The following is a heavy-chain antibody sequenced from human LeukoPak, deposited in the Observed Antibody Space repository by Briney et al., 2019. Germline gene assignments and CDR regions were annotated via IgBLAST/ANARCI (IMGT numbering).Heavy chain of an antibody. V-gene: IGHV3-30*07. D-gene: IGHD3-9*01. CDR2: IWYDGSNK. CDR3: ARDVGTFYDILTGNVDY. Sequence: GRSLRLSCAASGFTFSSYAMHWVRQAPGKGLEWAAVIWYDGSNKYYADSVKGRFTISRDNSKNTLYLQMNSLRAEDTAVYYCARDVGTFYDILTGNVDYWGQGTLGTVSS. CDR1: GFTFSSYA. J-gene: IGHJ4*02.